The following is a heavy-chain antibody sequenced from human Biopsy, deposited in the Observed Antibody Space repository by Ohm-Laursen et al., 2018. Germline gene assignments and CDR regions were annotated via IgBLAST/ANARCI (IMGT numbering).Heavy chain of an antibody. CDR2: IFYSRTT. J-gene: IGHJ6*02. CDR3: ARAYYYGAGSFYSPWMEV. V-gene: IGHV4-61*01. Sequence: SETVSLTCTVSGAFDNPFYFYCAWIRQPPGKGLELIGSIFYSRTTKYNPSLQRRVRLSLDTANNQFSLTLRSVSAADTATYYCARAYYYGAGSFYSPWMEVWGQGTTVSVS. D-gene: IGHD3-10*01. CDR1: GAFDNPFYFY.